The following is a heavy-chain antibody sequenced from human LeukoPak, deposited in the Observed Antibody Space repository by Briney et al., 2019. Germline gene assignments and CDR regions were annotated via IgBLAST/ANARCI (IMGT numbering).Heavy chain of an antibody. CDR3: AKGGPAAMWDNWFDP. CDR1: GFTFSSYA. V-gene: IGHV3-23*01. Sequence: GGSLRLSSAASGFTFSSYAMSGVRPAPGKGLGWGSLITGSGDSTSYADPAKGRFPISRKNSKTTLHLQMNSLRAEDTAVYYCAKGGPAAMWDNWFDPWGQGTLVTVSS. D-gene: IGHD2-2*01. CDR2: ITGSGDST. J-gene: IGHJ5*02.